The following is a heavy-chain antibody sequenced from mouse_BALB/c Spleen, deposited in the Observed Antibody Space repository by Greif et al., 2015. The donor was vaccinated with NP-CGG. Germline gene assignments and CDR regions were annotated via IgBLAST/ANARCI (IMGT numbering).Heavy chain of an antibody. CDR2: IDPANGNT. J-gene: IGHJ4*01. Sequence: DVQLQESGAELVKPGASVKLSCTASGFNIKDTYMHWVKQRPEQGLEWVGRIDPANGNTKYDPKFQGKATITSDTSSNTAYLQLSSLTSEDTAVYYCARGGLRRGYYAMDYWGQGTSVTVSS. V-gene: IGHV14-3*02. CDR3: ARGGLRRGYYAMDY. D-gene: IGHD2-4*01. CDR1: GFNIKDTY.